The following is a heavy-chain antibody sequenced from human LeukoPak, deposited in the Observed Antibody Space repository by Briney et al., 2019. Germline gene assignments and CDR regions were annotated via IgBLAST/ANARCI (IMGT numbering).Heavy chain of an antibody. CDR3: ARSGQHLFDF. J-gene: IGHJ4*02. CDR1: GFTFSSSE. V-gene: IGHV3-48*03. D-gene: IGHD6-13*01. CDR2: ISSSGGTI. Sequence: GGSLRLSCAAPGFTFSSSEMNWVRQAPGKGLGWVSYISSSGGTISYADSVKGRFTISRDNAKNSLYLQMNSLRAEDTAIYYCARSGQHLFDFWGQGTLVTVSS.